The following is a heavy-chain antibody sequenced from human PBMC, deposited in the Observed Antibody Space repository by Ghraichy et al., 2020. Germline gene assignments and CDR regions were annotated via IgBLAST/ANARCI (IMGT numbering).Heavy chain of an antibody. CDR2: IGGSGGST. J-gene: IGHJ4*02. V-gene: IGHV3-23*01. Sequence: GESLNISCAASGFTFSNYAMNWVRQAPGKGLEWLSAIGGSGGSTNFADSVRGRFTISRDNSKNTVYLQINSLRVEDTAVYYCAKDGRGSGTHCDYWGQGTLVTFSS. CDR1: GFTFSNYA. D-gene: IGHD3-10*01. CDR3: AKDGRGSGTHCDY.